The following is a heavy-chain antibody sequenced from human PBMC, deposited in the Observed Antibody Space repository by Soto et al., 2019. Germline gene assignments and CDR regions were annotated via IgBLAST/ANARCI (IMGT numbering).Heavy chain of an antibody. CDR1: GYTFTKFG. D-gene: IGHD1-26*01. CDR3: AREALGIYYYNGMDV. CDR2: VSGYNGET. J-gene: IGHJ6*02. Sequence: QVQLVQSGAEVKKPGASVKVSCKASGYTFTKFGISWVRQAPGQGLEWMGWVSGYNGETSYAQSLQGRVTMTTDTSTTPAYTELRSLRSDDTAVFYCAREALGIYYYNGMDVWGQGTTVTVSS. V-gene: IGHV1-18*01.